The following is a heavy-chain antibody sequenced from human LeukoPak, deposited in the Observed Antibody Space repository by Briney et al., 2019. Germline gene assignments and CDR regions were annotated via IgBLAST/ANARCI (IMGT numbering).Heavy chain of an antibody. CDR2: IYYNGIT. J-gene: IGHJ4*02. V-gene: IGHV4-39*07. Sequence: SSETLSLTCAVSGGSISSSSYFWGWIRQPPGKGLEWIGSIYYNGITNYNPSLKSRVTISVDTSKNQFSLKLSSATAADTAVYYCARVSHFDSSGYSPWGQGTLVTVSS. CDR3: ARVSHFDSSGYSP. D-gene: IGHD3-22*01. CDR1: GGSISSSSYF.